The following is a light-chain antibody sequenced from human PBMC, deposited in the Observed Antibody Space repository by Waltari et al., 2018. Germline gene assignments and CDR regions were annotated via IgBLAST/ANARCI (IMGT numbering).Light chain of an antibody. CDR3: QKYNGDPPWT. Sequence: DIQMTQSPSSVSASVGDRVTMTCRASQHVRYWVAWYRQKPGKAPELLMYAGTNLQSGVPSRFSGSGYGTDFTLTISSLQPEDFATYYCQKYNGDPPWTFGQGTKVEIK. CDR1: QHVRYW. CDR2: AGT. J-gene: IGKJ1*01. V-gene: IGKV1D-12*01.